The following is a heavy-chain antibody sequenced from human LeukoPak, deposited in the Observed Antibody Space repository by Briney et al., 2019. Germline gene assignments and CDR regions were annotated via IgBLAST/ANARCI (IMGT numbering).Heavy chain of an antibody. V-gene: IGHV1-2*02. CDR3: ARSGLFRGYSYVDY. CDR1: GYTFTGYY. D-gene: IGHD5-18*01. Sequence: ASVKVSCKASGYTFTGYYMHWVRQAPGQGLEWMGWINPNSGGTNYARKFQGRVTMTRDTSINTAYMELSRLRSDDTAVYYCARSGLFRGYSYVDYWGQGTLVTVSS. J-gene: IGHJ4*02. CDR2: INPNSGGT.